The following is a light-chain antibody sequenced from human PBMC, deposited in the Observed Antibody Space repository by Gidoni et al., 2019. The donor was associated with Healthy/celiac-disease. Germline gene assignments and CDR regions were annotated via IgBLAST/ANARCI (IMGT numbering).Light chain of an antibody. CDR2: DVS. CDR1: SSDVGGYNY. CDR3: SSYTSSSTLV. Sequence: QSALTHPASVSGSHGQSITIPCTGTSSDVGGYNYVAWYQQHPGKAPKLMIYDVSNRPAGVSKRFAGSKSGNTASLTSSGLQAEDEADYYCSSYTSSSTLVFGGGTKLTVL. V-gene: IGLV2-14*01. J-gene: IGLJ2*01.